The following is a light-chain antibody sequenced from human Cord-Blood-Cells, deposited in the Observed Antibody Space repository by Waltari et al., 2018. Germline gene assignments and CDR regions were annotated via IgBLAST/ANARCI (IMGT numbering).Light chain of an antibody. J-gene: IGKJ1*01. Sequence: DIVMTQSPDSLAVSLGERATINCKSSQSVLYSSNNKNYLAWYQHKPGQPPKLLIYWAPTRESGVPERFSGSGSGTDFTLTSSSLQAEDVAVYYCQQYYSTPTFGQGTKVEIK. CDR1: QSVLYSSNNKNY. CDR2: WAP. CDR3: QQYYSTPT. V-gene: IGKV4-1*01.